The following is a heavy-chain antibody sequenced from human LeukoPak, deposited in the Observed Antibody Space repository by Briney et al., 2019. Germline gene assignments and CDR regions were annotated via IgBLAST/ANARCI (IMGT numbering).Heavy chain of an antibody. CDR2: IYYSGST. D-gene: IGHD1-20*01. Sequence: KASETLSLTCTVSGGSISSSSYYWGWIRQPPGKGLEWIGSIYYSGSTYYNPSLKSRVTISVDISKNEISLKLSSVTAADTAVYYCARVSGYNWNDEIHGLDVWGQGTTVTVSS. V-gene: IGHV4-39*07. CDR1: GGSISSSSYY. CDR3: ARVSGYNWNDEIHGLDV. J-gene: IGHJ6*02.